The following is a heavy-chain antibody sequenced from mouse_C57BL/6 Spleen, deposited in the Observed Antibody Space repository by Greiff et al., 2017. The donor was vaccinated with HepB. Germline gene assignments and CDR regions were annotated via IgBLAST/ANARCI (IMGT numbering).Heavy chain of an antibody. V-gene: IGHV5-4*01. CDR3: ARDRGGYGYGGPGYWYFDV. CDR2: ISDGGSYT. D-gene: IGHD2-2*01. CDR1: GFTFSSYA. Sequence: EVKLMESGGGLVKPGGSLKLSCAASGFTFSSYAMSWVRQTPEKRLEWVATISDGGSYTYYPDNVKGRFTISRDNAKNNLYLQMSHLKSEDTAMYYCARDRGGYGYGGPGYWYFDVWGTGTTVTVSS. J-gene: IGHJ1*03.